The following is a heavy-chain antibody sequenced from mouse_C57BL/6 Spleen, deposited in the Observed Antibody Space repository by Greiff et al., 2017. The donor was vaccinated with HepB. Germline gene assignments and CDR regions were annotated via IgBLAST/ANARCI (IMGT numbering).Heavy chain of an antibody. D-gene: IGHD1-1*01. CDR1: GYTFTDYE. CDR2: IDPETGGT. Sequence: VQLQQSGAELVRPGASVTLSCKASGYTFTDYEMHWVKQTPVHGLEWIGAIDPETGGTAYNQKFKGKAILTADKSSSTAYMELRSLTSEDSAVYYCTRGDYDGSSSTGYFDVWGTGTTVTVSS. V-gene: IGHV1-15*01. CDR3: TRGDYDGSSSTGYFDV. J-gene: IGHJ1*03.